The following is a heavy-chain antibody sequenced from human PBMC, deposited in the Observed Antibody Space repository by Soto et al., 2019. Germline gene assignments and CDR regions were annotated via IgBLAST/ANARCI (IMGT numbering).Heavy chain of an antibody. V-gene: IGHV3-15*01. J-gene: IGHJ4*02. D-gene: IGHD3-16*02. CDR3: TTYDYIWGSDRYRWAY. Sequence: EVQLVESGGGLVKPGGSLRLSCAASGFPFSNAWMSWVRQAPGKGLEWVARIKSKIDGGTTDYAALVKGRFTISRDDSKNTLYLQMNRLETEDTAMYYRTTYDYIWGSDRYRWAYWGQGALVTVSS. CDR1: GFPFSNAW. CDR2: IKSKIDGGTT.